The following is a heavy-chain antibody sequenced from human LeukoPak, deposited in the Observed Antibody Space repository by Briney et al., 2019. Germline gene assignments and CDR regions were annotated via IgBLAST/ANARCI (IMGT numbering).Heavy chain of an antibody. V-gene: IGHV4-31*03. D-gene: IGHD3-16*01. CDR1: GGSINSDGYY. CDR2: IYYSGST. Sequence: SETLSLTCTVSGGSINSDGYYWSWIRQLPGKGLEWIGYIYYSGSTYNNPSLKSRVSISLDTSKNQFSLKLSSVTAADTAVYYCARGWGYFDYWGQGTLVSVSS. J-gene: IGHJ4*02. CDR3: ARGWGYFDY.